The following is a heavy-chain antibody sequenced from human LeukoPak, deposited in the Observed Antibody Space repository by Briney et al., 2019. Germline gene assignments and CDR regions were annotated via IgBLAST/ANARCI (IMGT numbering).Heavy chain of an antibody. CDR1: GFSLSDYY. J-gene: IGHJ2*01. CDR2: ISGSGTNI. CDR3: ARGGTPHWYFDL. Sequence: GGSLRLSCAASGFSLSDYYMSWIRQAPGKGLEWVSNISGSGTNIKYADSAKGRFTIFRDNSKNSLYLQMNSLRAGDTAVYFCARGGTPHWYFDLWGRGTLVTVSS. D-gene: IGHD2-15*01. V-gene: IGHV3-11*04.